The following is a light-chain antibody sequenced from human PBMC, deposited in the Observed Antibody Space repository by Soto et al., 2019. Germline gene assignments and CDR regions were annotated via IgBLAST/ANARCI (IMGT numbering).Light chain of an antibody. J-gene: IGKJ1*01. CDR3: QQSYSSPRT. CDR1: QNINTC. V-gene: IGKV1-39*01. Sequence: DIQMTQSPSSLSASVGDRVTITCRASQNINTCLNWYLQKPGKAPEILVYDASSLQSGVPSRFGGSGSGTDFTLTISSLQPDDFVTYYCQQSYSSPRTFGQGTRVEVK. CDR2: DAS.